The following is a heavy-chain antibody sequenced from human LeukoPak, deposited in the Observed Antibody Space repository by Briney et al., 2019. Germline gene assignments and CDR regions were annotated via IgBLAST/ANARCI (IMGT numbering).Heavy chain of an antibody. V-gene: IGHV3-20*04. D-gene: IGHD7-27*01. CDR2: ISGNGDNT. J-gene: IGHJ6*03. CDR1: GFNFGDYG. Sequence: GGSLRLSCAASGFNFGDYGMSWVRQAPGKGLEWVSGISGNGDNTAYADSVKGRFTISRDNAKNSLYLQMNSLRAEDTALYYCARGWGFYYYYYYYIDVWGKGTTVTVSS. CDR3: ARGWGFYYYYYYYIDV.